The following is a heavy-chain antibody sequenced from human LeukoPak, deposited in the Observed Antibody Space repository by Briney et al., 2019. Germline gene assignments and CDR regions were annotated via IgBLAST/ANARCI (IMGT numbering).Heavy chain of an antibody. Sequence: ASVKVSCKAPGYTFTGYYMHWVRQAPGQGLEWMGWINPNSGGTNYAQKFQGRVTMTRDTSITTAYMELSRLTSDDTAVYYCARTRGGYSYGYPGYFQHWGQGTLVTVSS. CDR1: GYTFTGYY. J-gene: IGHJ1*01. D-gene: IGHD5-18*01. CDR3: ARTRGGYSYGYPGYFQH. CDR2: INPNSGGT. V-gene: IGHV1-2*02.